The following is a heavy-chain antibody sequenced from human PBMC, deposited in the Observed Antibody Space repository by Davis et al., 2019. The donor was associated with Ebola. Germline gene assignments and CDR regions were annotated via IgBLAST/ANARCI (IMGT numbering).Heavy chain of an antibody. V-gene: IGHV1-18*04. Sequence: ASVKVSCKASGYTFTSYYMHWVRQAPGQGLEWMGWISAYNGNTNYAQKLQGRVTMTTDTSTSTAYMELRSLRSDDTAVYYCARGVTMVRGPAGNWFDPWGQGTLITVSS. D-gene: IGHD3-10*01. CDR3: ARGVTMVRGPAGNWFDP. CDR2: ISAYNGNT. CDR1: GYTFTSYY. J-gene: IGHJ5*02.